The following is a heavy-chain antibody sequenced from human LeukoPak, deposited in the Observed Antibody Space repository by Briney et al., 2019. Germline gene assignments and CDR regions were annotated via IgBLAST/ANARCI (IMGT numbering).Heavy chain of an antibody. CDR2: IYYSGST. D-gene: IGHD5-18*01. V-gene: IGHV4-59*12. CDR3: ARGKQWILGVPYYYYIDV. Sequence: PSETLSLTCTVSGGSISSYYWSWIRQPPGKGLEWIGYIYYSGSTNYNPSLKSRVTISVDTSKNQFSLKLSSVTAADTAVYYCARGKQWILGVPYYYYIDVWGEGTTVTVSS. J-gene: IGHJ6*03. CDR1: GGSISSYY.